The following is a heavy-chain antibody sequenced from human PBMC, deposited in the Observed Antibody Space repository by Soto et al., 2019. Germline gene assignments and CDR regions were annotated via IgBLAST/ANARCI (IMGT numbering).Heavy chain of an antibody. J-gene: IGHJ6*02. CDR2: IYSGGST. D-gene: IGHD3-10*01. CDR1: GFTVSSNY. CDR3: ERDRWTMVRGDRGYYGMDV. V-gene: IGHV3-53*04. Sequence: EVQLVESGGGLVQPGGSLRLSCAASGFTVSSNYMSWVRQAPGKGLEWVSVIYSGGSTYYADSVKGRFTISRHNSKNTLYLQMNSLRAEDTAVYYCERDRWTMVRGDRGYYGMDVWGQGTTVTVSS.